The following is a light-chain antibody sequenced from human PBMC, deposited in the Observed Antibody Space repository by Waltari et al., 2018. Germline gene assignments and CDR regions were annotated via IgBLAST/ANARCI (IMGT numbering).Light chain of an antibody. CDR3: CSYAGSSTLCV. CDR2: EVS. J-gene: IGLJ3*02. CDR1: RSDVGSYNL. V-gene: IGLV2-23*02. Sequence: QSALTQPASVSGSPGQSITISCTGTRSDVGSYNLVSWYQQHPGKAPKLMIYEVSKGPSGVSSRFSGSKSGNTASLTISGLQAEDEADYYCCSYAGSSTLCVFGGGTKLTVL.